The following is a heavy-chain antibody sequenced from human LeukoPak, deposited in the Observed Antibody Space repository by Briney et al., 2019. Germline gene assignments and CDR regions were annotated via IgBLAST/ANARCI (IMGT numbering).Heavy chain of an antibody. V-gene: IGHV4-59*11. D-gene: IGHD3-3*01. CDR2: IYYSGST. J-gene: IGHJ4*02. Sequence: PSETLSLTCTVSGGPISSQYWSWIRQPPGKGLEWIGYIYYSGSTNYNPSLKSRVTISVDTSKNQFSLQLSSVTAADTAVYYCARGKSYDFWSGYYGPMVYFDYWGQGTLVTVSS. CDR1: GGPISSQY. CDR3: ARGKSYDFWSGYYGPMVYFDY.